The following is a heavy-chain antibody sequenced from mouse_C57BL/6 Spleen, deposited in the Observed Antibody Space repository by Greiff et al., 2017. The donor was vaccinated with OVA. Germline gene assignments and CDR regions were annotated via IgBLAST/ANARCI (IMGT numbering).Heavy chain of an antibody. V-gene: IGHV1-74*01. CDR2: IHPSDSDT. D-gene: IGHD2-4*01. CDR1: GYTFTSYW. CDR3: AIGDYDSWLAY. J-gene: IGHJ3*01. Sequence: QVQLQQPGAELVKPGASVKVSCKASGYTFTSYWMHWVKQRPGQGLEWIGRIHPSDSDTNYNQKFKGKATLTVDKSSSTAYMQLSSLTSEDSAVYYCAIGDYDSWLAYWGQGTLVTVSA.